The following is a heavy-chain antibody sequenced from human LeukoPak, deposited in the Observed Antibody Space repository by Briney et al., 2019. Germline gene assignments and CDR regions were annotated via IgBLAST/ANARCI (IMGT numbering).Heavy chain of an antibody. D-gene: IGHD3-22*01. Sequence: GASVKVSCKASGYTFTSYDINWVRQATGQGLEWMGWMNPNSGNTAYAQKFQGRVTITRNTSISTAYMELSSLRSEDTAVYYCATAPFYYDSTAVDLPFYWGQGTLVTVSS. CDR1: GYTFTSYD. J-gene: IGHJ4*02. CDR2: MNPNSGNT. CDR3: ATAPFYYDSTAVDLPFY. V-gene: IGHV1-8*03.